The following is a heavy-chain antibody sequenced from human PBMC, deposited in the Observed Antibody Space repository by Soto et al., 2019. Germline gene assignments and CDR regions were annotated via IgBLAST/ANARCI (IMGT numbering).Heavy chain of an antibody. CDR3: ARDLDSTPGAAAGTGGGMDV. Sequence: SETLSLTCTVSGGSISSYYWSWIRQPPGKGLEWIGYIYYSGSTNYNPSLKIRVTISVDTSKNQFSLKLSSVTAADTAVYYCARDLDSTPGAAAGTGGGMDVWGQGTTVTVSS. J-gene: IGHJ6*02. CDR2: IYYSGST. V-gene: IGHV4-59*01. CDR1: GGSISSYY. D-gene: IGHD6-13*01.